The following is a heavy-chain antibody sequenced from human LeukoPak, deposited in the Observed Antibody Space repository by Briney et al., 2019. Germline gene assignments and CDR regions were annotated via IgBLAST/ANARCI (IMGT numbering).Heavy chain of an antibody. Sequence: GGPLRLTCAASGFTFSSYWLSWVRQAPGKGLEWVANIKKDGSEKYYVDSVKGRFSISRDNAKNSLYLQMNSLRAEDTAVYYCARVPVAGIGYRGRGTVVTVSS. V-gene: IGHV3-7*01. CDR2: IKKDGSEK. CDR1: GFTFSSYW. J-gene: IGHJ4*02. CDR3: ARVPVAGIGY. D-gene: IGHD6-19*01.